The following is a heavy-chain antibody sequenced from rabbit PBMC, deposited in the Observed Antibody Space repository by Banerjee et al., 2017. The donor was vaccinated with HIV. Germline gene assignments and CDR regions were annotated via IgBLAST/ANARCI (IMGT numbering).Heavy chain of an antibody. CDR3: ARLGHADYPYAYGLKL. D-gene: IGHD6-1*01. CDR1: GFPFSNKAV. Sequence: QEQLEESGGGLVKPGGSLTLTCKASGFPFSNKAVMCWVRQAPGKGLEWIACIYAGGSGTTYYASWAKGRFTISKTSSTTVTLQMTSLTAADTATYFCARLGHADYPYAYGLKLWGPGTLVTVS. J-gene: IGHJ4*01. CDR2: IYAGGSGTT. V-gene: IGHV1S45*01.